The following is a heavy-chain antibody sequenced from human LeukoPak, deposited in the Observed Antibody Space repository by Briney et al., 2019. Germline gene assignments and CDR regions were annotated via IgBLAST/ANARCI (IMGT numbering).Heavy chain of an antibody. Sequence: SGGSLRLSCAASGFTFSSCAMSWVRQAPGKGLEWVSTITGGGTSTYYADSVKGRFTISGDNSKNTLFLQMASLGAGDTAIYYCAKGLYTSSGYHFQSWGQGTLVTVSS. CDR1: GFTFSSCA. D-gene: IGHD6-13*01. V-gene: IGHV3-23*01. CDR3: AKGLYTSSGYHFQS. J-gene: IGHJ4*02. CDR2: ITGGGTST.